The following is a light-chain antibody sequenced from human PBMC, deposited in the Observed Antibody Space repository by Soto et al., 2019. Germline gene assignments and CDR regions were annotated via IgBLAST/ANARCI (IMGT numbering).Light chain of an antibody. J-gene: IGKJ2*01. CDR2: DAS. CDR1: QGVSNY. CDR3: QQYESLPHT. Sequence: DIQMTQSPSSLSASAGGRVTITCQASQGVSNYLNWYQQKPGRPPKLLIYDASNLATGVPSRFSASGSGTIFTLTINSLQPEDIATYYCQQYESLPHTFGQGTNLEIK. V-gene: IGKV1-33*01.